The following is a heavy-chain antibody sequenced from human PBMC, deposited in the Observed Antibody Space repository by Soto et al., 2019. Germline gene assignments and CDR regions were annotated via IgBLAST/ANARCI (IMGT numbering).Heavy chain of an antibody. D-gene: IGHD2-2*01. V-gene: IGHV1-69*13. CDR2: IIPIFGTA. CDR3: ARGEEDIVVVPAAMFGFDY. Sequence: GASVKVSCKXSGGTFSSYAISWVRQAPGQGLEWMGGIIPIFGTANYAQKFQGRVTITADESTSTAYMELSSLRSEDTAVYYCARGEEDIVVVPAAMFGFDYWGQGTLVTVSS. J-gene: IGHJ4*02. CDR1: GGTFSSYA.